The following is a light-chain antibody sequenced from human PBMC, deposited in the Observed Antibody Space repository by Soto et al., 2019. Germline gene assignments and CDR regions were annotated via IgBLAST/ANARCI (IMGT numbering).Light chain of an antibody. CDR2: KAS. J-gene: IGKJ1*01. CDR1: QSISNW. Sequence: DIPMTQSPSTLSASVGDRVTITCRASQSISNWLAWYQQKPGKAPKLLIYKASSLESGVPSRFSGSGSGTEFTLTISSLQPDDFATYYCQQYNSWTFGQGTKVEIK. V-gene: IGKV1-5*03. CDR3: QQYNSWT.